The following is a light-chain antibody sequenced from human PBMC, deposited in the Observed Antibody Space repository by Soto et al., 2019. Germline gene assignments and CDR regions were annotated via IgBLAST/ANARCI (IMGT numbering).Light chain of an antibody. CDR1: SSNIGSNT. V-gene: IGLV1-44*01. Sequence: QSALTQPPSASGTPGQSVTISCSGSSSNIGSNTVNWYQQLLGTAPKLLIYSNNQRPSGVPDRFSGSKSGTSASLAISGLQSEDEADYYCAAWDDSLNGYVFGTGTKVTVL. CDR3: AAWDDSLNGYV. J-gene: IGLJ1*01. CDR2: SNN.